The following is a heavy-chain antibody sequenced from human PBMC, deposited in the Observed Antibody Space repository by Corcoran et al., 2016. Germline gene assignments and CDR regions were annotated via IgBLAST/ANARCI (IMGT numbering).Heavy chain of an antibody. CDR2: IKSKTDGGTT. V-gene: IGHV3-15*01. CDR1: GFTFSNDW. Sequence: EVQLVESGGGLVKPGGSLRLSCAASGFTFSNDWMSWVRQAPGKGLEWVGRIKSKTDGGTTDYAAPVKGRVTISRDESQNTLYRQMNSLKTEDTAVYYCTTVDSYGPGAWAFDIWGQGTMVTVSS. CDR3: TTVDSYGPGAWAFDI. J-gene: IGHJ3*02. D-gene: IGHD5-18*01.